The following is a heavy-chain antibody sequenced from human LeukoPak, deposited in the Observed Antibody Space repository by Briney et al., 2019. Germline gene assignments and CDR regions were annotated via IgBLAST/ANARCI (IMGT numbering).Heavy chain of an antibody. J-gene: IGHJ4*02. CDR2: ISSSSSYI. D-gene: IGHD2-15*01. Sequence: PGGSLRLSCAASGFTFSSHSMNWVRQAPGKGLEWVSSISSSSSYIYYADSVKGRFTISRDNAKNSLYLQMNRLRAEDTALYYCAKSRTPGFDYWGQGTLVTVSS. CDR1: GFTFSSHS. V-gene: IGHV3-21*04. CDR3: AKSRTPGFDY.